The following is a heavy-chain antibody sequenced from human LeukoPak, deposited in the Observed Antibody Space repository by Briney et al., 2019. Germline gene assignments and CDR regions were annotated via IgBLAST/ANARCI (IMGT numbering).Heavy chain of an antibody. CDR3: ARSMSGGNDF. D-gene: IGHD3-16*01. Sequence: GGSLRLSCAGSGFTFTNHWVHWVRHAPGKGLVWVSRLNEDGSRTDYADSVQGRFTISRDNAMNTLYLQMNSLSVDDTSVYYFARSMSGGNDFWGQGTLVTVSS. V-gene: IGHV3-74*01. J-gene: IGHJ4*02. CDR1: GFTFTNHW. CDR2: LNEDGSRT.